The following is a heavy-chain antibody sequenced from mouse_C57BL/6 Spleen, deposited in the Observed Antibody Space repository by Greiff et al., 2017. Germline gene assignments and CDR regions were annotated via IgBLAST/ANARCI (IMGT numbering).Heavy chain of an antibody. CDR3: ARWAGG. CDR1: GYSFTGYY. V-gene: IGHV1-42*01. D-gene: IGHD3-3*01. CDR2: INPSTGGT. Sequence: VQLQQSGPELVKPGASVKISCKASGYSFTGYYMNWVKQSPEKSLEWIGEINPSTGGTTYNQKFKAKATLTVDQSSSTAYMQLKSLTSEDSAVYYCARWAGGWGQGTLVTVSA. J-gene: IGHJ3*01.